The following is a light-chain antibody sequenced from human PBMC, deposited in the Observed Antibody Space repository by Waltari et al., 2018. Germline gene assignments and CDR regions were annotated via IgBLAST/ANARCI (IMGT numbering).Light chain of an antibody. CDR2: EVT. CDR1: RSDVGGYNY. CDR3: SSYAGSHNLV. Sequence: QSALTQPPSASGSPRQSVTISCTGTRSDVGGYNYVPWYQQHPGKAPKLMIYEVTQRPSGVPDRFSGSKSGNTASLTVSGLQAEDEADYYCSSYAGSHNLVFGGGTKLTVL. J-gene: IGLJ3*02. V-gene: IGLV2-8*01.